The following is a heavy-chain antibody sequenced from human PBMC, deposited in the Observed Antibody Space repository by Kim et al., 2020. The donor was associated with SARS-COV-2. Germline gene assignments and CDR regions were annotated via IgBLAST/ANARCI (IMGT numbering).Heavy chain of an antibody. V-gene: IGHV1-3*01. J-gene: IGHJ5*02. D-gene: IGHD4-17*01. CDR3: AREMTTVTTLGWFDP. Sequence: QKFQGRVTITRDTAASTAYMELSSLRSEDTAVYYCAREMTTVTTLGWFDPWGQGTLVTVSS.